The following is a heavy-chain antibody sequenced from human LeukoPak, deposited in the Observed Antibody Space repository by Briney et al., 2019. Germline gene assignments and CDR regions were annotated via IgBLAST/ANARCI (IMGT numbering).Heavy chain of an antibody. J-gene: IGHJ4*02. CDR1: GGSISSGSYY. Sequence: SQTLSLTCTVSGGSISSGSYYWSWLRQPAGKGLEWIGRIYTSGSTNYNPSLKSPVTISLDTSKNPFSLKLSSVTAADTAVYYCANSIDFDYGDYYFDDRGQGALVTSAS. CDR3: ANSIDFDYGDYYFDD. CDR2: IYTSGST. V-gene: IGHV4-61*02. D-gene: IGHD4-17*01.